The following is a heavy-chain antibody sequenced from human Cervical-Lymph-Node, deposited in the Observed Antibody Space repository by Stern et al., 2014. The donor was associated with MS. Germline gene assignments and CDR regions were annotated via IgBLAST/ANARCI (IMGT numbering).Heavy chain of an antibody. J-gene: IGHJ4*02. D-gene: IGHD5-18*01. Sequence: QVQLVESGAEVKKPGASVKVSCKASGYTFTSYGISWVRQAPGQGLEWMGWISAYNGNTNYAQKLQGRVTMTTDTSTSTAYMELRSLRSDDTAVYYCARTVDTAMVSWRWDDYWGQGTLVTVSS. V-gene: IGHV1-18*01. CDR1: GYTFTSYG. CDR2: ISAYNGNT. CDR3: ARTVDTAMVSWRWDDY.